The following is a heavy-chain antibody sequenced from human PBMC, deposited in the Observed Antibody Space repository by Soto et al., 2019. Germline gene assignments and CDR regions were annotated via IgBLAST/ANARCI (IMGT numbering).Heavy chain of an antibody. CDR1: GFSFSSYA. CDR3: ARPQYFGSGTYYYYYGMDV. J-gene: IGHJ6*02. Sequence: QVQLVESGGGVVQPGRSLRLSCAASGFSFSSYAMYWVRQAPGKGLECVSVISSDGNKKYHADSAKGRFTISRDNSKNTLYLQMNSLRVEDTAVYYCARPQYFGSGTYYYYYGMDVWGQGTTVTVSS. D-gene: IGHD3-10*01. CDR2: ISSDGNKK. V-gene: IGHV3-30*04.